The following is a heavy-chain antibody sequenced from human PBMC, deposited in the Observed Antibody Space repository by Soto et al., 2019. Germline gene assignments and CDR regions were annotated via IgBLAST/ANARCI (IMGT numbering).Heavy chain of an antibody. Sequence: QVQLVQSGAEVKKPGASVKVSCKASGYTFTSYGISWVRQAPGQGLEWMGWISAYNGNTNYAQKLQGRVTMTTDTSTSTPYLELRRLRSDDTDVYDCARAPRSRWYAPWGQGTLVTVSS. CDR1: GYTFTSYG. D-gene: IGHD6-13*01. V-gene: IGHV1-18*01. J-gene: IGHJ5*02. CDR3: ARAPRSRWYAP. CDR2: ISAYNGNT.